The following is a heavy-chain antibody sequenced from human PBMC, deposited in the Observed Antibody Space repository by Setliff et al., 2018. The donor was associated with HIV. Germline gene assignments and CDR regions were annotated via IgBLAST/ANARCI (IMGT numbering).Heavy chain of an antibody. Sequence: LSLTCTVSGDSMISRPYYWGWIRQSPGKGLEWIGNIFYSGSIYSNPSLKSRVTMSVDTSKNQFSLKLTSVTAADQGVYYCARVPVAGANWFDPWGLGTLVTVSS. CDR3: ARVPVAGANWFDP. CDR1: GDSMISRPYY. J-gene: IGHJ5*02. D-gene: IGHD2-21*01. CDR2: IFYSGSI. V-gene: IGHV4-39*01.